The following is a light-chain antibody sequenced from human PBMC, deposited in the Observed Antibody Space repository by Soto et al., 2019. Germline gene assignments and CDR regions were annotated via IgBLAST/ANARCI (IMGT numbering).Light chain of an antibody. CDR1: QSVRSSD. J-gene: IGKJ1*01. CDR3: QQYGSSWT. Sequence: EIVLTQPPGTLSLSPGEKATLSCRATQSVRSSDLARYQQKPGKAPRLIIYGASSRATGIPVRFSGSGSGTDFTLTISSLEREDFAEYYCQQYGSSWTFGQGTVVEIK. V-gene: IGKV3-20*01. CDR2: GAS.